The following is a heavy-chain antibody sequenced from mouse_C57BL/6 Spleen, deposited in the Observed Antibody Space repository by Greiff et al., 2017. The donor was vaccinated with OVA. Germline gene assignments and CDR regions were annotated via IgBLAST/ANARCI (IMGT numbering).Heavy chain of an antibody. V-gene: IGHV1-69*01. CDR3: ARGGGTGDYYAMDY. D-gene: IGHD4-1*01. J-gene: IGHJ4*01. CDR1: GYTFTSYW. CDR2: IDPSDSYT. Sequence: QVQLQQPGAELVMPGASVKLSCKASGYTFTSYWMHWVKQRPGQGLEWIGEIDPSDSYTNYNQKFKGKSTLTVDKSSSTAYMQLSSLTSEDSAVYYCARGGGTGDYYAMDYWGQGTSVTVSS.